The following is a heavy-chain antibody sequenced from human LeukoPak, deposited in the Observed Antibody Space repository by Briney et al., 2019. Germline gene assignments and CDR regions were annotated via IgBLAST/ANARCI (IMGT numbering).Heavy chain of an antibody. V-gene: IGHV1-46*01. CDR3: ARVKAVYYYGMDV. CDR2: INPSGGST. D-gene: IGHD6-19*01. Sequence: ASVKVPCKASGYTFTSYYMHWVRQAPGQGLEWMRIINPSGGSTSYAQKFQGGVTMTRDTSTSTAYMELRSLRSDDTAVYYCARVKAVYYYGMDVWGQGTTVTVSS. J-gene: IGHJ6*02. CDR1: GYTFTSYY.